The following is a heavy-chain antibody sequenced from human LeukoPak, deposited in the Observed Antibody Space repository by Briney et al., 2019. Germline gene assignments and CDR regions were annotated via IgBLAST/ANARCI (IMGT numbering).Heavy chain of an antibody. CDR3: ARHQKDSSGFYALSVTIDY. CDR2: IYPGDSDT. D-gene: IGHD3-22*01. J-gene: IGHJ4*02. Sequence: GESLKISCKGSGCSFTSYWIGWVRQMPGKGLEWMGIIYPGDSDTRYSPSFQGQVTISADKSISTAYLQWSSLKASDTAMYYCARHQKDSSGFYALSVTIDYWGQGTLVTVSS. CDR1: GCSFTSYW. V-gene: IGHV5-51*01.